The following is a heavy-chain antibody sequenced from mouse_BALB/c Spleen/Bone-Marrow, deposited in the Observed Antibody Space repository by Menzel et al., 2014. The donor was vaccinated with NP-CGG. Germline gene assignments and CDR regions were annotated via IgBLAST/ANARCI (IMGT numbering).Heavy chain of an antibody. CDR2: INPYNGDT. J-gene: IGHJ3*01. CDR3: ARVYDYDAWFAY. Sequence: EVMLVESGPELVKPGASVKISCKASGYSSTGFFLNWVMQSRGKSLEWIGRINPYNGDTFYNPKFEGKATLTVDKSTSKAHMELRSLASEDSAVYYCARVYDYDAWFAYWGQGTLVTVSA. D-gene: IGHD2-4*01. V-gene: IGHV1-20*02. CDR1: GYSSTGFF.